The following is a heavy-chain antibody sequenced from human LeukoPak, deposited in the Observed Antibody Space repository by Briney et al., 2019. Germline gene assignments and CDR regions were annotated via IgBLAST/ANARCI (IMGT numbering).Heavy chain of an antibody. J-gene: IGHJ1*01. CDR3: ARGISDFQH. V-gene: IGHV4-59*01. CDR2: IYYSEST. D-gene: IGHD6-19*01. CDR1: GGSISSYY. Sequence: SETLSLTCTVSGGSISSYYWSWIRQPPGKGLEWIGYIYYSESTNYNPSLKSRVTISVDTSKNQFSLKLSSVTTADTAVYYCARGISDFQHWGQGTLVTVSS.